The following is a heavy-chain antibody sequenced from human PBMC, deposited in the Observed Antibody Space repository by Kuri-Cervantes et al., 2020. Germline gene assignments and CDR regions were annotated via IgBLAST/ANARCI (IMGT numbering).Heavy chain of an antibody. D-gene: IGHD1-26*01. CDR1: GFTVSSNY. J-gene: IGHJ3*02. CDR2: IYSGGST. Sequence: GGSLRLSCAASGFTVSSNYMSWVRQAPGKGLEWVSVIYSGGSTYYADSVKGRFTISRDNSKNTLYLQMNGLRAEDTAVYYCAMRSGSYWGDAFDIWGQGTMVTVSS. CDR3: AMRSGSYWGDAFDI. V-gene: IGHV3-53*01.